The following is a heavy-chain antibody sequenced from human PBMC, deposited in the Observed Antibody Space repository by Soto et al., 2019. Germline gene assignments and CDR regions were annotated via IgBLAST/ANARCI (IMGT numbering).Heavy chain of an antibody. V-gene: IGHV5-51*01. D-gene: IGHD6-13*01. J-gene: IGHJ4*02. CDR1: GYSFTTYW. CDR3: AIPQTCSWDSVCYLDY. Sequence: GESLKISCKGSGYSFTTYWIGLVRQMPGKGLEWMGIIFPGDSDTRYSPSFQGQVTISADKSISTAYLQWSSLKASDTAMYYCAIPQTCSWDSVCYLDYWSRGTLVIVSS. CDR2: IFPGDSDT.